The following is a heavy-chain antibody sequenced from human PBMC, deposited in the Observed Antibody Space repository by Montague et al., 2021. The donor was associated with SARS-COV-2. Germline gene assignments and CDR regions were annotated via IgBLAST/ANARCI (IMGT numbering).Heavy chain of an antibody. CDR3: ARDPNCGSTSCYYHY. V-gene: IGHV3-7*01. CDR1: GFTFSNYW. Sequence: SLRLSCAASGFTFSNYWMSWVRKAPGKGLEWVANIKEDGGQKYYVDSVKGRFTISRDNAKNSLYLQMNSLRAEDTAVYYCARDPNCGSTSCYYHYWGQGTLVTVSS. J-gene: IGHJ4*02. CDR2: IKEDGGQK. D-gene: IGHD2-2*01.